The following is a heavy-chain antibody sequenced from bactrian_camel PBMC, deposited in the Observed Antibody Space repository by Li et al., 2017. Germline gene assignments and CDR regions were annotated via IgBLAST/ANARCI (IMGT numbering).Heavy chain of an antibody. CDR3: AADRSVCALVRTGHGGPDKY. Sequence: HVQLVESGGGSVQAGGSLRLSCVASLYIDSTICMGWFRQVPGKAREGIASIDSDGSTKYADSVKGRFTISRDNAKNTAYLQMNSLKPEDTAMYYCAADRSVCALVRTGHGGPDKYWGQGTQVTVS. CDR1: LYIDSTIC. V-gene: IGHV3S53*01. J-gene: IGHJ4*01. CDR2: IDSDGST. D-gene: IGHD7*01.